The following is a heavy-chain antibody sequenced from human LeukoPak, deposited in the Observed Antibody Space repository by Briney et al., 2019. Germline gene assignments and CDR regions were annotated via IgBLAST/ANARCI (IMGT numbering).Heavy chain of an antibody. CDR2: IYYSGST. D-gene: IGHD3-10*01. V-gene: IGHV4-39*07. Sequence: PSETLSLTCTVSGGSISSSSYYWGWIRQPPGKGLEWIGSIYYSGSTYYNPSLKSRVTISVDTSKNQFSLKLSSVTAADTAVYYCARGVPHYYYYYMDVWGKGTTVTVSS. CDR3: ARGVPHYYYYYMDV. CDR1: GGSISSSSYY. J-gene: IGHJ6*03.